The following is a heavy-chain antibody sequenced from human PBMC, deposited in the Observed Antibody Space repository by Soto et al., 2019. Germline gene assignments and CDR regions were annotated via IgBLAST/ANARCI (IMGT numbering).Heavy chain of an antibody. Sequence: KPGGCLRLCCSTSGFVFADYCLNWFRHAPGKGLEWVGFIRSVPYGGTTEYAASVKGRFTISVDVSKSIGYLQMNSLQTEDTAVYFCTRMDSGYAIFDDWGQGTLVTVSS. CDR2: IRSVPYGGTT. CDR1: GFVFADYC. D-gene: IGHD5-12*01. J-gene: IGHJ4*02. CDR3: TRMDSGYAIFDD. V-gene: IGHV3-49*05.